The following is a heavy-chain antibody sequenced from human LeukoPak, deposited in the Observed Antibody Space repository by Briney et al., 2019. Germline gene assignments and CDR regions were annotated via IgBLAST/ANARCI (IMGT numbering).Heavy chain of an antibody. D-gene: IGHD6-19*01. CDR3: ARGFRFSGQWLVRGYSFDY. V-gene: IGHV1-8*01. CDR1: GYTFTSYD. Sequence: ASVKVSCKASGYTFTSYDINWVRQATGQGLEWMGWINPNSGNTGYAQKFQGRVTMTRNTSISTAYMELSSLRSEDTAVYYCARGFRFSGQWLVRGYSFDYWGQGTLVTVSS. CDR2: INPNSGNT. J-gene: IGHJ4*02.